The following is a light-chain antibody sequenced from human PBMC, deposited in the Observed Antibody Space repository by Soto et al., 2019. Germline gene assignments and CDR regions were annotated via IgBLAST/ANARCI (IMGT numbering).Light chain of an antibody. CDR1: QSIAGY. V-gene: IGKV3-11*01. CDR2: DTS. CDR3: QQRSNWPPGT. J-gene: IGKJ1*01. Sequence: ASQSIAGYLAWYQKKPGQAPRLLIYDTSNRVTGVPARFSGSGSGTGFPLSSGVLEPQVFAFYDRQQRSNWPPGTFGRGTKVDIK.